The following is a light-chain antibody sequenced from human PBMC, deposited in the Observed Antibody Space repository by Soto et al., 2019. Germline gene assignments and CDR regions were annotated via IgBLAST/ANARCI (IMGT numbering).Light chain of an antibody. CDR3: TSYASGSAYV. CDR2: DVS. Sequence: QSVLTQPPSVSGSPGQSVAISCTGTSSDVGGYNRVSWYQQAPGNAPKLLIYDVSNRPSGGSTRFSGSKSGNTASLTISGLQAEDEADYYCTSYASGSAYVFGPGTKLTVL. V-gene: IGLV2-18*02. J-gene: IGLJ1*01. CDR1: SSDVGGYNR.